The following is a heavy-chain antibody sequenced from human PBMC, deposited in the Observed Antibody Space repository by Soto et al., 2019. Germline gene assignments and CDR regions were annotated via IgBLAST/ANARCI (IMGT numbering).Heavy chain of an antibody. CDR1: GYTFTNYD. CDR3: ARVGPGYYFGMDV. V-gene: IGHV1-8*01. CDR2: MNPNSGNT. Sequence: QVQLVQSGSEVKKPGASVKVSCTASGYTFTNYDIYWVRQATGQGLECVGWMNPNSGNTDYPQKFQGRVTMTRNTSISTAYMALTSLRSEDTAVYYCARVGPGYYFGMDVWGQGTTVTVSS. J-gene: IGHJ6*02.